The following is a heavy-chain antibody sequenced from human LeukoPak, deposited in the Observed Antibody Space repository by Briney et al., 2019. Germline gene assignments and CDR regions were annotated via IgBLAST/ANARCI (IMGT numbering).Heavy chain of an antibody. Sequence: GGSLRLSCAASGFTFSSYAMRWVRQAPGKGLEWVAVISYDGSNKYYADSVKGRFTISRDNSKNTLYLQMNSLRAEDTAVYYCARDSAMGYWGQGTLVTVSS. CDR2: ISYDGSNK. J-gene: IGHJ4*02. V-gene: IGHV3-30*04. CDR3: ARDSAMGY. D-gene: IGHD5-18*01. CDR1: GFTFSSYA.